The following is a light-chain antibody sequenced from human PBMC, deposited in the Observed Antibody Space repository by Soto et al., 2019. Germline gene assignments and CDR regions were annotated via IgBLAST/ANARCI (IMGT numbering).Light chain of an antibody. CDR3: QECKFYPIT. J-gene: IGKJ5*01. CDR2: DAS. CDR1: QTISSW. V-gene: IGKV1-5*01. Sequence: DIQMTQSPSTLSASVGDRVTITCRASQTISSWLAWYQQKPGKAPKVLIYDASNLESGVPSRFSGSGSGTEFTLTISSLQPDDFATYYCQECKFYPITFGQGTRLDI.